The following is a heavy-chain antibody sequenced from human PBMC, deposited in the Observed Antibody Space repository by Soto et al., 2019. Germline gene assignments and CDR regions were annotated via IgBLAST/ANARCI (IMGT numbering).Heavy chain of an antibody. J-gene: IGHJ4*02. CDR1: GFSLSNARMG. V-gene: IGHV2-26*01. D-gene: IGHD3-22*01. Sequence: GPTLVNPTETLTLTCTVSGFSLSNARMGVSWIRQPPGKALEWLAHIFSNDEKSYSTSLKSRLTISKDTSKSQVVLTMTNMDPVDTATYYCARVTYYYDSSGYYYDPALDYWGQGTLVTVSS. CDR2: IFSNDEK. CDR3: ARVTYYYDSSGYYYDPALDY.